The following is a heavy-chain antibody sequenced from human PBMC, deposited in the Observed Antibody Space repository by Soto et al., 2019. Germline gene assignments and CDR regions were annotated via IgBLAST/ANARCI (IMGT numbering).Heavy chain of an antibody. CDR2: INHGGST. CDR1: GGSFSGYY. D-gene: IGHD5-12*01. J-gene: IGHJ4*02. V-gene: IGHV4-34*01. Sequence: ETLSLTCAVYGGSFSGYYWSWIRQPPGKGLDWIGEINHGGSTNYNPSLKSRVTISIDTSKNQFSLKLSSVTAADTAVYYCASGGQTIIPKDWGQGTLVTVSS. CDR3: ASGGQTIIPKD.